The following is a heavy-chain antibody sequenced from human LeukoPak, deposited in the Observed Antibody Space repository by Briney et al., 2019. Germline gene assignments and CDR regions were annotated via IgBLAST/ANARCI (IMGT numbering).Heavy chain of an antibody. CDR2: IYYSATT. D-gene: IGHD5-18*01. CDR1: GDSISSSSYY. J-gene: IGHJ4*02. V-gene: IGHV4-39*01. CDR3: ASRPQRGYSYGPFDY. Sequence: KPSETLSLTCTVSGDSISSSSYYWGWIRQPPGKGLEWIGTIYYSATTYYNPSLKSRVTISVDTSKNQFSLKLSSVTAADTAVYYCASRPQRGYSYGPFDYWGQGTLVTVSS.